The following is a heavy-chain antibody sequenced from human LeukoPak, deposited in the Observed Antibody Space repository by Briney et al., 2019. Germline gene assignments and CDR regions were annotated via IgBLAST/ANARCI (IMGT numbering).Heavy chain of an antibody. CDR3: ARRSSGWYEGYDH. V-gene: IGHV5-51*01. D-gene: IGHD6-19*01. CDR1: GYSFTSYW. J-gene: IGHJ5*02. CDR2: IYPADSDT. Sequence: GESLKISCKGSGYSFTSYWIGWVRQMPGKGLEWMGIIYPADSDTRYSPSFQGQVTISADKSISTAYLQWSSLKASDTAMYYCARRSSGWYEGYDHWGQGTLVTVSS.